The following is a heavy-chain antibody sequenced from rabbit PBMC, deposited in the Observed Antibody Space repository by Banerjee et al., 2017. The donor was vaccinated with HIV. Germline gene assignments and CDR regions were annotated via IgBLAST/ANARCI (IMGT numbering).Heavy chain of an antibody. D-gene: IGHD2-1*01. V-gene: IGHV1S40*01. CDR1: GFSLSSAYY. CDR2: IYAGSSGCT. CDR3: ARHSYDDYGDYGFNL. J-gene: IGHJ4*01. Sequence: QSLEESGGDLVKPGASLTLTCTVSGFSLSSAYYICWVRQAPGKGLEWIACIYAGSSGCTYYASWAKGRFTISKTSSTTVTLQMTSLTAADTATYFCARHSYDDYGDYGFNLWGQGPWSPS.